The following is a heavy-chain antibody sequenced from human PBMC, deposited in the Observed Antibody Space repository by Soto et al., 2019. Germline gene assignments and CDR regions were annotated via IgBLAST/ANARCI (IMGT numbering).Heavy chain of an antibody. D-gene: IGHD6-6*01. CDR3: AKDGYSTSSFVDY. Sequence: EVQLLESGGGLVQPGGSLRLSCAASGFTFRSYAMRWVRQAPGKGLEWVSSISGSGGSTYYADSVKGRFTISRDNSKNTLYLQMNSLRAEDTAVYYCAKDGYSTSSFVDYWGQGTLVTASS. CDR1: GFTFRSYA. J-gene: IGHJ4*02. V-gene: IGHV3-23*01. CDR2: ISGSGGST.